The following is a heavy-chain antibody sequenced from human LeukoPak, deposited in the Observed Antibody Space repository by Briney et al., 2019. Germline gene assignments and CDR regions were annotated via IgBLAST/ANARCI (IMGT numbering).Heavy chain of an antibody. CDR3: AGAYGDYSPFDY. CDR2: INHSGST. V-gene: IGHV4-34*01. D-gene: IGHD4-17*01. Sequence: SETLSLTCAVYGGSFSGYYWSWIRQPPGKGLEWIGEINHSGSTNYNPSLKSRVTMSVDTSKNQFSLKLSSVTAADTAVYYCAGAYGDYSPFDYWGQGTLVTVSS. CDR1: GGSFSGYY. J-gene: IGHJ4*02.